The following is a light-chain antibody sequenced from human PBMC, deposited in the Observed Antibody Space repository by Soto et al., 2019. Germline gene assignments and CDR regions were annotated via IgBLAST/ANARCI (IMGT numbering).Light chain of an antibody. CDR2: DVS. CDR3: SSYTSSTPSEV. J-gene: IGLJ2*01. V-gene: IGLV2-14*01. CDR1: SSDIGAYNY. Sequence: QSVLTQPASVSGSPGQSITISCTGTSSDIGAYNYVSWYQQHPGKAPKLMIYDVSNRPSGVSNRFSGSKSGNTASLTISGLQAEDEADYYCSSYTSSTPSEVFGGRTKLTVL.